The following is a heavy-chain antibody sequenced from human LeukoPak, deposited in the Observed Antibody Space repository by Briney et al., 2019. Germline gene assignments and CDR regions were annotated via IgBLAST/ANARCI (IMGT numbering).Heavy chain of an antibody. CDR3: ARLDSSDAFDI. D-gene: IGHD6-13*01. CDR1: GGSISSYY. J-gene: IGHJ3*02. V-gene: IGHV4-59*08. CDR2: IYYSGST. Sequence: SETLSLTCTVSGGSISSYYRSWIRQPPGKGLEWIGYIYYSGSTNYNPSLKSRVTISVDTSKNQFSLKLSSVTAADTAVYYCARLDSSDAFDIWGQGTMVTVSS.